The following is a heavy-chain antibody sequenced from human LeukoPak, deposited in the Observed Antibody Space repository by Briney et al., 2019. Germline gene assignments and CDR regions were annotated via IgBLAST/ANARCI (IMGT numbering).Heavy chain of an antibody. J-gene: IGHJ4*02. V-gene: IGHV3-30-3*01. CDR2: ISYDGSNK. CDR1: GFTFSSYA. D-gene: IGHD2-2*01. Sequence: GGSLRLSCAASGFTFSSYAMHWVRQAPSKGLEWVAVISYDGSNKYYADSVKGRFTISRDNSKNTLYLQMNSLRAEDTAVYYCAREGVVPAAMWVYYFDYWGQGTLVTVSS. CDR3: AREGVVPAAMWVYYFDY.